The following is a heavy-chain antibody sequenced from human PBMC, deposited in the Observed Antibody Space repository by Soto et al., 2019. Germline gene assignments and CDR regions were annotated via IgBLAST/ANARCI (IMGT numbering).Heavy chain of an antibody. D-gene: IGHD6-19*01. J-gene: IGHJ6*02. CDR3: ARDLKVAGTNSFYYYGMDV. CDR1: GFTFSNYT. Sequence: EVQLVESGGSLVKPGGSLTLSCAGSGFTFSNYTMNWVRQAPGKGLEWVSSISRSSRNIYYADSVKGRFTISRDNAKNALYLHMNSLRAGDTAVYYCARDLKVAGTNSFYYYGMDVWGQGTTATVSS. CDR2: ISRSSRNI. V-gene: IGHV3-21*01.